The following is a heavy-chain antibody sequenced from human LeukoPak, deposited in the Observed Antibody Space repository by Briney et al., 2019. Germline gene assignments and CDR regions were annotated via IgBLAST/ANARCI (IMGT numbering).Heavy chain of an antibody. V-gene: IGHV4-39*01. CDR2: TYYSGTT. CDR1: GGSIGSKSHY. CDR3: ARREANWFDP. J-gene: IGHJ5*02. Sequence: SETLSLTCSVSGGSIGSKSHYWGWIRQPPGKGLEWISYTYYSGTTYYNPSLRSRVTISVDTSKNQFSLKLSSVTAADTAVYYCARREANWFDPWGQGYLVTVSS.